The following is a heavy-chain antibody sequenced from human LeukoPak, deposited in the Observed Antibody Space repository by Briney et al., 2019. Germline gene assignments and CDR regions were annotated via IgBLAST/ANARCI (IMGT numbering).Heavy chain of an antibody. CDR3: ARAGYYYDSSGYYYQSIYAFDI. V-gene: IGHV4-39*07. J-gene: IGHJ3*02. D-gene: IGHD3-22*01. CDR1: GGSISSSSYY. CDR2: IYYTGNT. Sequence: PSETLSLTCTVSGGSISSSSYYWGWIRQPPGKGLGWIGSIYYTGNTYYNPSLKSRVTISLDTSKNQFSLKLSSVTAADTAVYYCARAGYYYDSSGYYYQSIYAFDIWGQGTMVTVSS.